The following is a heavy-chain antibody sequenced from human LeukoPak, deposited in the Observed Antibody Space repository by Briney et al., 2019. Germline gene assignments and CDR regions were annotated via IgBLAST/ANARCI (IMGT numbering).Heavy chain of an antibody. Sequence: PGGSLRLSCAASGFTFSDYAMTWVRQAPGKGLESVSIISSGGAGTYYADSVKGRFTISRDNSKNTLYLQMNSLRAEDTAVYYCAKDSGWTLGEFDPWGQGTLVTVSS. CDR3: AKDSGWTLGEFDP. CDR2: ISSGGAGT. CDR1: GFTFSDYA. V-gene: IGHV3-23*01. D-gene: IGHD3-10*01. J-gene: IGHJ5*02.